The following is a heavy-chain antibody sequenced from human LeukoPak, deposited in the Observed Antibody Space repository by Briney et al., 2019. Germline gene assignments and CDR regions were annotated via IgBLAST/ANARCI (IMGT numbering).Heavy chain of an antibody. V-gene: IGHV4-59*11. CDR2: IYYSGST. CDR3: ARAYTGSDTFDP. Sequence: SETLSLTCTVSGGSLSSHYWSWIRQPPGKGLEWIGSIYYSGSTNYNPSLKSRVTISVDTSKNQFSLKLSSVTAADTAVYYCARAYTGSDTFDPWGQGTLVTVSS. J-gene: IGHJ5*02. D-gene: IGHD3-16*01. CDR1: GGSLSSHY.